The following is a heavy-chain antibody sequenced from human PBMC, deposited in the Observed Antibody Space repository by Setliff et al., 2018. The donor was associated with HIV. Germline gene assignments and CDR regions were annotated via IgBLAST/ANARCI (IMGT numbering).Heavy chain of an antibody. J-gene: IGHJ5*02. Sequence: SETLSLTCTVSGGSISSYYWSWIRQPPGKGLEWIGYIYTSGSTNYNPSLKSRVTISVDTSKNQFSLKLSSVTAADTAVYYCARYRYYYDSSGYGRWFDPWGQGTLVTVS. CDR1: GGSISSYY. CDR2: IYTSGST. D-gene: IGHD3-22*01. CDR3: ARYRYYYDSSGYGRWFDP. V-gene: IGHV4-4*09.